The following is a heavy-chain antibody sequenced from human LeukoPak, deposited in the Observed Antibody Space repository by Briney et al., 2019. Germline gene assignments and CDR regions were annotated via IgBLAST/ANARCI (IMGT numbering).Heavy chain of an antibody. V-gene: IGHV3-11*06. J-gene: IGHJ4*02. CDR1: GFTFSDYY. Sequence: GGSLRLSCAASGFTFSDYYMSWIRQAPGKGLEWVSYISSSSSYTNYADSVKGRFTISRDNAKNSLYLQMNSLRGEDTAVYYCARGKAAAGYSYGPDYWGQGTLVTVSS. CDR2: ISSSSSYT. D-gene: IGHD5-18*01. CDR3: ARGKAAAGYSYGPDY.